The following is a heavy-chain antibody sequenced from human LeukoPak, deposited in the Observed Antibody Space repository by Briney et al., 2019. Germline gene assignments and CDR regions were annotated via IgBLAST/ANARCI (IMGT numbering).Heavy chain of an antibody. Sequence: SETLSLTCAVSGYSISSSNWWGWIRQPPGKGLEWIGYIYYSGTTYYSPSLKSRVTMSVDTSKNQFSLKLSSVTAVDMAVYYCARTDRHWSSVDPWGQGTLVTVSS. V-gene: IGHV4-28*01. CDR2: IYYSGTT. CDR3: ARTDRHWSSVDP. D-gene: IGHD2-8*02. J-gene: IGHJ5*02. CDR1: GYSISSSNW.